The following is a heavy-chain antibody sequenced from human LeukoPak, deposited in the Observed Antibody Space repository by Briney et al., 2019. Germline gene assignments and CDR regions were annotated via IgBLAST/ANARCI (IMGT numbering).Heavy chain of an antibody. Sequence: SETLSLTCTVSGGSIKNYYWSWIRQPPGKGLEWIGNIYISGNTNYNPSLKSRVTISVDTSKNQFSLNLSSVTAADTAVYYCARQPGYGDQVFDHWGQGTLVTVCS. CDR2: IYISGNT. J-gene: IGHJ4*02. CDR3: ARQPGYGDQVFDH. D-gene: IGHD4-17*01. V-gene: IGHV4-4*09. CDR1: GGSIKNYY.